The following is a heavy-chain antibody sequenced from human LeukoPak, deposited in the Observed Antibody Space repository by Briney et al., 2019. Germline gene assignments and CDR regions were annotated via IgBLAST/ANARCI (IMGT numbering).Heavy chain of an antibody. V-gene: IGHV1-18*01. Sequence: ASVKVSCKASGYTFTSYGISWVRQAPGQGLEWMGWISAYNGNTNYAQKLQGRDTMTTDTSTSTAYMELRSLRSDDTAVYYCARDGSLYGDSRYYYGMDVWGQGTTVTVSS. CDR3: ARDGSLYGDSRYYYGMDV. J-gene: IGHJ6*02. D-gene: IGHD4-17*01. CDR1: GYTFTSYG. CDR2: ISAYNGNT.